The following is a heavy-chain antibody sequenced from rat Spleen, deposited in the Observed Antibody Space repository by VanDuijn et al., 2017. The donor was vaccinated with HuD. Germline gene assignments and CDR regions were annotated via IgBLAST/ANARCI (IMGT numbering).Heavy chain of an antibody. V-gene: IGHV5-20*01. Sequence: EVELVESGGGLVQPGRSLKFSCAASGFTFSDYYMAWVRQAPKKGLEWVASITYEGSSTYSGDSVKGRFTISRDNAKSTLYLQLDSLRSEDTATYYCTTDTFYDGTYYPGGFDYWGQGVMVTVSS. CDR2: ITYEGSST. J-gene: IGHJ2*01. D-gene: IGHD1-12*02. CDR1: GFTFSDYY. CDR3: TTDTFYDGTYYPGGFDY.